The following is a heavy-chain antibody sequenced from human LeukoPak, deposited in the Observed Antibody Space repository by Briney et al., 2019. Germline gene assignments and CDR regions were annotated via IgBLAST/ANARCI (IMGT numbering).Heavy chain of an antibody. CDR3: ASGFYDFWSGYFSPNYYYYMDV. CDR2: IYYSGST. CDR1: GGSISSYY. J-gene: IGHJ6*03. V-gene: IGHV4-59*01. D-gene: IGHD3-3*01. Sequence: SETLSLTCTVSGGSISSYYWSWIRQPPGRGLEWIGYIYYSGSTNYNPSPKSRVTISVDTSKNQFSLKLSSVTAADTAVYYCASGFYDFWSGYFSPNYYYYMDVWGKGTTVTVSS.